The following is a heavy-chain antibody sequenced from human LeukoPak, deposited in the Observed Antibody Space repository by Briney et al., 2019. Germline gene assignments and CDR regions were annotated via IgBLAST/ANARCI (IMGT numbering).Heavy chain of an antibody. J-gene: IGHJ6*02. Sequence: GASVKVSCKASGGTFSSYAISWVRQAPGQGLEWMGGIIPIFGTANYAQKFQGRVTITADESTSTAYMELSSLRSEDTAVYYCASGYSYGYLYYYYGMDVWGQGTTVTVSS. D-gene: IGHD5-18*01. CDR3: ASGYSYGYLYYYYGMDV. CDR1: GGTFSSYA. CDR2: IIPIFGTA. V-gene: IGHV1-69*13.